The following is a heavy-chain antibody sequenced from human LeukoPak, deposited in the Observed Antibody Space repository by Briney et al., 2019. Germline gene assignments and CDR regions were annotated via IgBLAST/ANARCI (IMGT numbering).Heavy chain of an antibody. J-gene: IGHJ3*02. V-gene: IGHV3-23*01. CDR3: AKVRLGATTDAFDI. D-gene: IGHD1-26*01. CDR1: GFSFSNYA. Sequence: PGGSLRLSCVSSGFSFSNYAMSWVRQAPGKGLEWVSSISGSGGSTYYADSVKGRFTISRDNSKNTLYLQMNSLRAEDTAVYYCAKVRLGATTDAFDIWGQGTMVTVSS. CDR2: ISGSGGST.